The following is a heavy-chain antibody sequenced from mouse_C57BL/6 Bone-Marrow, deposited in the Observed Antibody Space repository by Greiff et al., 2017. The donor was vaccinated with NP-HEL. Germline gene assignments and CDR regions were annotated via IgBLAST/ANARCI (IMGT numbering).Heavy chain of an antibody. J-gene: IGHJ1*03. CDR3: SSCGYVDV. D-gene: IGHD1-1*01. Sequence: EVKLVESGGGLVKPGGSLKLSCAASGFTFSSYAMSWVRQTPEKRLEWVATISDGGSYTYYPDNVKGRFTISRDNAKNNLYLQMSHLKSEDTAMYYCSSCGYVDVWGTGTTVTVSS. CDR1: GFTFSSYA. V-gene: IGHV5-4*03. CDR2: ISDGGSYT.